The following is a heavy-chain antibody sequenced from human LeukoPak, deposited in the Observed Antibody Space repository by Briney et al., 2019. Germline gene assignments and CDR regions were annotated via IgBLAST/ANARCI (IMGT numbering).Heavy chain of an antibody. D-gene: IGHD3-10*01. V-gene: IGHV1-18*04. CDR1: GYTFTSYG. Sequence: ASVKVSCKASGYTFTSYGISWVRQAPGQGLEWMGWISAYNGNTNYAQKLQGRVTMTTDTSTSTAYMELRSLRSDDTAVYYCARDVHSRITMVRGDIGYWGQGTLVTVSS. CDR2: ISAYNGNT. J-gene: IGHJ4*02. CDR3: ARDVHSRITMVRGDIGY.